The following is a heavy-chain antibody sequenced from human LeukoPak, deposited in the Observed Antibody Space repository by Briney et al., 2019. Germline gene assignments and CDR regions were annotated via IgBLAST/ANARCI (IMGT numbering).Heavy chain of an antibody. CDR3: ARVRLLWSGELSRYFDL. Sequence: ASVKVSCKASGYTFNGYYIHWVRQAPEQGLEWMGWINPDSGATNYAQKFQDRVTMTTDTSTSTAYMELRSLRSDDTAVYYCARVRLLWSGELSRYFDLWGRGTLVTVSS. CDR1: GYTFNGYY. D-gene: IGHD3-10*01. J-gene: IGHJ2*01. V-gene: IGHV1-2*02. CDR2: INPDSGAT.